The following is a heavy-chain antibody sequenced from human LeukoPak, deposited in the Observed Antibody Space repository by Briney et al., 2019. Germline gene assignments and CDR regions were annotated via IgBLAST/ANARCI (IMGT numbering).Heavy chain of an antibody. CDR1: GFTFSSYE. J-gene: IGHJ6*02. Sequence: GGSLRLSCAASGFTFSSYEMNWVRQAPGKGLEWVSYISSSGSTIYYADSVKGRFTISRDNAKNSLYLQMNSLRAEDTAVCYCARDYCSSTSCYSPGMDVWGQGTTVTVSS. V-gene: IGHV3-48*03. CDR2: ISSSGSTI. CDR3: ARDYCSSTSCYSPGMDV. D-gene: IGHD2-2*02.